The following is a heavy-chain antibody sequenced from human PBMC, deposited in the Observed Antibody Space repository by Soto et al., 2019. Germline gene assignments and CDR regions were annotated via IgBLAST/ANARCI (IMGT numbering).Heavy chain of an antibody. CDR2: ISTYSGNT. Sequence: ASVKVSCKASGYGFMNYGISWVRQAPGQGLEWMGWISTYSGNTDYAQKFQDRVTMTADASINTAYMELRNLRSDDTAVYYCARGWDYTDYYGDFWGQGTLVTVSA. D-gene: IGHD4-17*01. J-gene: IGHJ4*02. CDR3: ARGWDYTDYYGDF. V-gene: IGHV1-18*01. CDR1: GYGFMNYG.